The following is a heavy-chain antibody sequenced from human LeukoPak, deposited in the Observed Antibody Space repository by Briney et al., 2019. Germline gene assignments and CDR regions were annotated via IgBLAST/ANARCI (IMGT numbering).Heavy chain of an antibody. D-gene: IGHD6-19*01. CDR2: ISSNGGST. V-gene: IGHV3-64*01. Sequence: GGSLRLSCATSGFTFSSHAMHWVRQAPGKGLEYVSAISSNGGSTYYANSVKGRFTISRDNSKNTLYLQMGSLRAEDMAVYYCARGYSSGWYFFDYWGQGTLDTVSS. CDR1: GFTFSSHA. CDR3: ARGYSSGWYFFDY. J-gene: IGHJ4*02.